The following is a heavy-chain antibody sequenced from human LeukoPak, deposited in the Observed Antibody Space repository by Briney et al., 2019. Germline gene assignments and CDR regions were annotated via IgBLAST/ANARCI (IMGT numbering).Heavy chain of an antibody. Sequence: AGGSLRLSCAASGFTFSSYGMHWVRQAPGKGLEWVAVIWYDGSNKYYADSVKGRFTISRDNSKNTLYLQMNSLRAEDTAVYYCARGRGYSTPFDYWGQGTLVTVSS. CDR1: GFTFSSYG. D-gene: IGHD5-18*01. V-gene: IGHV3-33*01. J-gene: IGHJ4*02. CDR3: ARGRGYSTPFDY. CDR2: IWYDGSNK.